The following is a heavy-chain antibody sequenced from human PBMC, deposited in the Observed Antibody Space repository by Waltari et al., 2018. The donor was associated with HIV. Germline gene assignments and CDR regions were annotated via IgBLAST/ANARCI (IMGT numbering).Heavy chain of an antibody. CDR3: ARGEMATMGRYFDL. J-gene: IGHJ2*01. CDR2: IYTSGST. V-gene: IGHV4-61*02. Sequence: QVQLQESGPGLVKPSQTLSLTCTVSGGSISSGSYYWSWIRQPAGKGLEWIGRIYTSGSTNYNPSRKSRVTISVDTSKNQFSRKLSSVTAADTAVYYCARGEMATMGRYFDLWGRGTLVTVSS. D-gene: IGHD3-16*01. CDR1: GGSISSGSYY.